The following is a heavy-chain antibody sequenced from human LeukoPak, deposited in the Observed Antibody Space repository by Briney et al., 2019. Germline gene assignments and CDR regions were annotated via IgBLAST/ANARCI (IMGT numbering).Heavy chain of an antibody. CDR2: ISYDGSNK. D-gene: IGHD5-24*01. Sequence: PGRSLRLSCAASGFTFSSYGMHWVRQAPGKGLEWVAVISYDGSNKYYADSVKGRFTISRDNSKNTLYLQMNSLRAEDTAVYYCAKEGGREMATILGDGMDVWGQGTTVTVSS. J-gene: IGHJ6*02. V-gene: IGHV3-30*18. CDR3: AKEGGREMATILGDGMDV. CDR1: GFTFSSYG.